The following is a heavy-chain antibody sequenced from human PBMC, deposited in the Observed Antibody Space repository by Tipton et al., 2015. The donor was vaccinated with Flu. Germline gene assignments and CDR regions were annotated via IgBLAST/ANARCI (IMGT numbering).Heavy chain of an antibody. CDR3: ARDDGSTWFGEGGDWFDP. CDR1: GYSISSGYY. Sequence: LSCTVSGYSISSGYYWGWIRQPPGKGLEWIGSIYHSGNVYYNLSLRGRVIISVDVSKNQFSLKMSSVTAADTAVYYCARDDGSTWFGEGGDWFDPWGHGTPVTVSS. J-gene: IGHJ5*02. D-gene: IGHD3-10*01. V-gene: IGHV4-38-2*02. CDR2: IYHSGNV.